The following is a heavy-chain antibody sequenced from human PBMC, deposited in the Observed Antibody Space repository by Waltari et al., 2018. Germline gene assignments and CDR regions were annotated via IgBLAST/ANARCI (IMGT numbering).Heavy chain of an antibody. D-gene: IGHD3-22*01. CDR3: ASSRITMIVVVMAFDY. CDR2: IYYSGRT. J-gene: IGHJ4*02. V-gene: IGHV4-39*01. Sequence: QLQLQESGPGMVKPSETLSLTCTLSGSSISSRIYSRCLNRPPPGTAREWIGSIYYSGRTYYNPSLKSRVTISVDTSKNQFSLKLSSVTAADTAVYYCASSRITMIVVVMAFDYWGQGTLVTVSS. CDR1: GSSISSRIYS.